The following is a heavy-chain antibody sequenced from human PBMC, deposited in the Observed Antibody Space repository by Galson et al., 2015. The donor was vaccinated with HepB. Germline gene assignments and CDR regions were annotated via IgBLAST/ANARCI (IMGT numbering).Heavy chain of an antibody. Sequence: SLRLSCAASGFTFSSYGMHWVRQAPGKGLEWVAVISYDGSNKYYADSVKGRFTISRDNSKNTLYLQMNSLRAEDTAVYYCAKDLFPYDYRLFDYWGQGTLVTVSS. J-gene: IGHJ4*02. CDR3: AKDLFPYDYRLFDY. CDR1: GFTFSSYG. CDR2: ISYDGSNK. D-gene: IGHD5-12*01. V-gene: IGHV3-30*18.